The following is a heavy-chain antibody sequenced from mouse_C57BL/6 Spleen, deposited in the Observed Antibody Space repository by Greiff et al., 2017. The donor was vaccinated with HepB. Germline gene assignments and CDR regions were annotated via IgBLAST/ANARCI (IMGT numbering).Heavy chain of an antibody. V-gene: IGHV5-6*01. Sequence: EVKVVESGGDLVKPGGSLKLSCAASGFTFSSYGMSWVRQTPDKRLEWVATISSGGSYTYYPDSVKGRFTISRDNAKNTLYLQMSSLKSEDTAMYYCARHESQFAYWGQGTLVTVSA. CDR2: ISSGGSYT. J-gene: IGHJ3*01. CDR1: GFTFSSYG. CDR3: ARHESQFAY.